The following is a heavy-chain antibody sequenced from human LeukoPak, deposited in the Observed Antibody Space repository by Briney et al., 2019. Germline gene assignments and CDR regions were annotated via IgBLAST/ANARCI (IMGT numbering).Heavy chain of an antibody. CDR2: ISGGGGST. Sequence: PGGSLRLSCAASGFTFTSYSMNWVRQAPGKGLEWVSTISGGGGSTYYADSVKGRFTISRDNSKNTLYLQMNSLRAEDTAVYYCASSDRRGYSYGAFDYWGQGTLVTVSS. V-gene: IGHV3-23*01. CDR3: ASSDRRGYSYGAFDY. D-gene: IGHD5-18*01. J-gene: IGHJ4*02. CDR1: GFTFTSYS.